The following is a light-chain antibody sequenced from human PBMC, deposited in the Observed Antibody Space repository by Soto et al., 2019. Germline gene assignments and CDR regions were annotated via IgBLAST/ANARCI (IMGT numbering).Light chain of an antibody. CDR3: SSYTNRNTVV. CDR2: DVT. V-gene: IGLV2-14*03. CDR1: SSDVGGYNY. J-gene: IGLJ3*02. Sequence: QSALTQPASVSGSPGQSITIFCTGTSSDVGGYNYVSWYQQRPGKPPKLMIYDVTNRPSGVSNRFSGSKSGSTASLTISGLHAEDEGDDYCSSYTNRNTVVFGGGTKLTVL.